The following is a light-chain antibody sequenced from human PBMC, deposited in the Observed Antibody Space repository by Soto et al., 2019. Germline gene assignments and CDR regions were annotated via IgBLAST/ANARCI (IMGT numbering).Light chain of an antibody. CDR1: QGISSR. CDR3: QQYNSYPTT. V-gene: IGKV1D-16*01. CDR2: AAS. Sequence: DVQMTQSPSSLSASVGDRVTSTYRASQGISSRLAWYQQKPEKAPKSLIYAASSLQSVVPSRFSGSGSGTDFTLTISGLQPEDFAPYYYQQYNSYPTTFGGGTKVEIK. J-gene: IGKJ4*01.